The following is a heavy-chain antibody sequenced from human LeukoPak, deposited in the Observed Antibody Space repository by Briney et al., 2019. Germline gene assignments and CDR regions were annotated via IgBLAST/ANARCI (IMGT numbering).Heavy chain of an antibody. CDR2: IYYSGST. Sequence: SETLSLTCTVSGDSISSYYWSWIRQPPGKGLEWIGYIYYSGSTNYNPSLKSRVTISVDTSKNQFSLKLSSVTAADTAVYYCARTYYSGSGSYGFDYWGQGTLVTVSS. V-gene: IGHV4-59*01. CDR1: GDSISSYY. D-gene: IGHD3-10*01. J-gene: IGHJ4*02. CDR3: ARTYYSGSGSYGFDY.